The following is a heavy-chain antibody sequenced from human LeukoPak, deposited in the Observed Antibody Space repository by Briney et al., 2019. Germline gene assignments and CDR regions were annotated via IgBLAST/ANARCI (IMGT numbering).Heavy chain of an antibody. V-gene: IGHV4-39*01. CDR1: GGSISSSSYY. D-gene: IGHD5-12*01. J-gene: IGHJ4*02. CDR2: IYYSGST. CDR3: ARSGSGYDYEGYFDY. Sequence: KPSETLSLTCTVSGGSISSSSYYWGWIRQPPGKGLEWIGSIYYSGSTYYNPSLKSRVTISVDTSKNQFSLKLSSVTAADTAVYYCARSGSGYDYEGYFDYWGQGTLVTVCS.